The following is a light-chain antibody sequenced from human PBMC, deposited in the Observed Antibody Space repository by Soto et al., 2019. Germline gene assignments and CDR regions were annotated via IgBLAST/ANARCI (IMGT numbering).Light chain of an antibody. V-gene: IGKV3-20*01. CDR3: QQYDSSPPIT. CDR1: QSVSRY. Sequence: EIVLTQSPATLSLSPGERATLSCRASQSVSRYLAWYQQKPGQAPRLLIYDASTRATGIPARFSGSGSGTDFTLTISGLEPEDFAVYYCQQYDSSPPITFGQGTRLEIK. J-gene: IGKJ5*01. CDR2: DAS.